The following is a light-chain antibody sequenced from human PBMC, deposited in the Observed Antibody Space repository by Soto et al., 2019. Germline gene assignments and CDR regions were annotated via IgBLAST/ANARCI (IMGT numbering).Light chain of an antibody. CDR2: GAS. Sequence: EVVLTQSPGTLSLSPGERATLSCRASQSVSSSYVAWYQHIPGQTPRLLIYGASSRAAGIPDRFSGSGSGTDFTLTISRLEPEDFAVYYCQQHGSSPRTFGQGTKVDIK. J-gene: IGKJ1*01. CDR3: QQHGSSPRT. V-gene: IGKV3-20*01. CDR1: QSVSSSY.